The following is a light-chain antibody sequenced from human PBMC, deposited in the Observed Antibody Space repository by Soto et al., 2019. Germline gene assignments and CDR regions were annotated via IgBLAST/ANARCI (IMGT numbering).Light chain of an antibody. V-gene: IGKV3-20*01. CDR1: QSVTSNY. CDR3: QQYSSSSWT. CDR2: GAS. Sequence: EIVLTQSPGTLSLSPGETATLSCRASQSVTSNYLAWYQQKPGQAPRLLIYGASSRATAIPDKFSGSGSGTDFTVTISSLEPEDFAVYYCQQYSSSSWTFGQGTKVEIK. J-gene: IGKJ1*01.